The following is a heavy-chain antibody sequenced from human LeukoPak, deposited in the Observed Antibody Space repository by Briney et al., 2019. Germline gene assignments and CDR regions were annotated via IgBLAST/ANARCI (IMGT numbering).Heavy chain of an antibody. CDR3: ARGFGGISLRTND. J-gene: IGHJ4*02. CDR1: GYTFTGYY. D-gene: IGHD3-16*01. V-gene: IGHV1-2*02. CDR2: INPNSGGT. Sequence: ASVKVSCKASGYTFTGYYMHWVRQAPGQGLEWMGWINPNSGGTNYAQKFQGRVTMTRDTSISTAYMELSGLRSDDTAVYYCARGFGGISLRTNDWGQGTLVAVSS.